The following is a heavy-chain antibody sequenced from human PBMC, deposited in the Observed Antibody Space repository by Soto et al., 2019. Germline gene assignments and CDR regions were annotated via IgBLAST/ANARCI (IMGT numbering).Heavy chain of an antibody. J-gene: IGHJ4*02. CDR1: GGSSSGYY. D-gene: IGHD3-10*01. V-gene: IGHV4-34*01. CDR2: INHSGST. CDR3: ARGLITMVRGVIRPFDY. Sequence: PSETLSLTCAVYGGSSSGYYWSWIRQPPGKGLEWIGEINHSGSTNYNPSLKSRVTISVDTSKNQFSLKLSSVTAADTAVYYCARGLITMVRGVIRPFDYWGQGTLVTVSS.